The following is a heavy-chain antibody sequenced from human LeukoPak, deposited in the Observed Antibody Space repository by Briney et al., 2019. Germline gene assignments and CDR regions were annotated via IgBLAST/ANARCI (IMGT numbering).Heavy chain of an antibody. CDR2: ISSSSYT. D-gene: IGHD3-10*01. V-gene: IGHV3-11*05. CDR3: ARGRARGVAAPFDY. J-gene: IGHJ4*02. CDR1: AFTFSDYY. Sequence: GGSLRLSCAASAFTFSDYYMSWIRQAPGKGLEWVSYISSSSYTNYADPVKGRFTISRDNAKNSLYLQMNSLRADDTAVYYCARGRARGVAAPFDYWGQGTLVTVSS.